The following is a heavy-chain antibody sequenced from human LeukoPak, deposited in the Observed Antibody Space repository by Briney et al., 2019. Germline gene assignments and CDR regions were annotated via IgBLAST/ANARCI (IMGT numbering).Heavy chain of an antibody. V-gene: IGHV3-30*04. CDR3: AREAQPTYYYDGSGYSVGY. CDR2: ISYDGSNK. CDR1: GFTFSSYA. J-gene: IGHJ4*02. D-gene: IGHD3-22*01. Sequence: GGSLRLSCAASGFTFSSYAMHWVRQAPGKGLEWVAVISYDGSNKYYADSVKGRFTISRDNSKNTLYLQMNSLRAEDTAVYYCAREAQPTYYYDGSGYSVGYWGQGTLVTVSS.